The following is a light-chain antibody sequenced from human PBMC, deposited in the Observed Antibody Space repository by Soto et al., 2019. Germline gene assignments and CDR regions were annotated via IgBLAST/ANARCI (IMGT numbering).Light chain of an antibody. Sequence: DIQMTQSPSTLSASVGDRVTITCRASQTISSWLAWYQQKPGKAPKLLIYEASSLQTGVPSRFSGSGSGTEITLTISSLQPDDFATFYCQQYSTYSRAFGQGTKV. J-gene: IGKJ1*01. CDR3: QQYSTYSRA. V-gene: IGKV1-5*03. CDR2: EAS. CDR1: QTISSW.